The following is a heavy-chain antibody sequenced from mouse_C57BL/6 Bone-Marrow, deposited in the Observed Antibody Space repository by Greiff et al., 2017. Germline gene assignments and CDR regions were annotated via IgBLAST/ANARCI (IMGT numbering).Heavy chain of an antibody. J-gene: IGHJ3*01. CDR1: GYTFTDYN. V-gene: IGHV1-18*01. CDR2: INPNNGGT. Sequence: EVKLMESGPELVKPGASVKIPCKASGYTFTDYNMDWVKQSHGKSLEWIGDINPNNGGTIYNQKFKGKATLTVDKSSSTAYMELRSLTSEDTAVYYWAREGDAYWGQGTLVTVSA. CDR3: AREGDAY. D-gene: IGHD3-3*01.